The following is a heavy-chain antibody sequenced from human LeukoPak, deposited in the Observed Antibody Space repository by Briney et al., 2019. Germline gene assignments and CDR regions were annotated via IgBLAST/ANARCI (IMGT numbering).Heavy chain of an antibody. J-gene: IGHJ3*02. CDR3: AKDSNAFDI. CDR1: GHTLRSYW. Sequence: GGSLRLSCAASGHTLRSYWMSWVREAPGKRLGWVANIVQDGSEKYYVDPVKRRFTISRDNAKTSLYLQMNSLRVEDTAVYYCAKDSNAFDIWGQGTMVTVSS. D-gene: IGHD2/OR15-2a*01. CDR2: IVQDGSEK. V-gene: IGHV3-7*01.